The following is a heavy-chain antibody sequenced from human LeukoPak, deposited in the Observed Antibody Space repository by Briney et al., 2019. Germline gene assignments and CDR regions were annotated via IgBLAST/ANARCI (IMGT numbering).Heavy chain of an antibody. V-gene: IGHV3-30*18. J-gene: IGHJ4*02. CDR1: GFTFSSYG. Sequence: GGSLRLSCAASGFTFSSYGMHWVRQAPGKGLEWVAVISYDGSNKYYADSVKGRSTISRDNSKNTLYLQMNSLRAEDTAVYHCAKGLSSGFVDYWGQGTLVTVSS. D-gene: IGHD6-19*01. CDR2: ISYDGSNK. CDR3: AKGLSSGFVDY.